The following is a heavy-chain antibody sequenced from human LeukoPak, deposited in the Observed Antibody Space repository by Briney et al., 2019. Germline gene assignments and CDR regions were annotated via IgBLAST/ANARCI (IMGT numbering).Heavy chain of an antibody. CDR3: ARGYYVSSGYYSWFDP. J-gene: IGHJ5*02. CDR1: GGTFSSYA. Sequence: ASVKVSCKASGGTFSSYAISWVRQAPGQGLEWMGGIIPIFGTANYAQKFQGRVTITADESTSTAYMELSSLRSEDTAVYYCARGYYVSSGYYSWFDPWGQGTLVTVSS. V-gene: IGHV1-69*13. CDR2: IIPIFGTA. D-gene: IGHD3-22*01.